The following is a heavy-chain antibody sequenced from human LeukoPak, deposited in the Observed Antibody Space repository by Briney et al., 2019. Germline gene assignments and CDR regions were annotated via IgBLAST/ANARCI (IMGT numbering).Heavy chain of an antibody. CDR2: INHSGST. CDR1: GGSFSGYY. J-gene: IGHJ4*02. V-gene: IGHV4-34*01. Sequence: SETLSLTCAVYGGSFSGYYWSWIRQPPGKGLEWIGEINHSGSTNYNPSLKSRVTISVDTSKNQFSLKLSSVTAADTAVYYCGRDGSPAYWGQGTLVTVSS. CDR3: GRDGSPAY. D-gene: IGHD1-26*01.